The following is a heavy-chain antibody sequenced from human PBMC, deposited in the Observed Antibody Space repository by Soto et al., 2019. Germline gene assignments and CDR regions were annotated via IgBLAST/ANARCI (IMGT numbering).Heavy chain of an antibody. V-gene: IGHV1-69*13. Sequence: GASVEVSCKASGGTLSSYAISWVRQAPGQGLEWMGGIIPIFGTANYAQKFQGRVTITADESTSTAYMELSSLRSEDTAVYYCAQQLVRTLSYYYYYGMGVWGQGTTVTVSS. CDR2: IIPIFGTA. CDR3: AQQLVRTLSYYYYYGMGV. CDR1: GGTLSSYA. D-gene: IGHD6-13*01. J-gene: IGHJ6*02.